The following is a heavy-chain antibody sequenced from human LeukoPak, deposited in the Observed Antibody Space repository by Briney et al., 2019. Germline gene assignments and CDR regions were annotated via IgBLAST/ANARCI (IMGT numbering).Heavy chain of an antibody. Sequence: SETLSLTCTVSGGSISHYYWSWIRQPAGKGLEWIGRIYTSGSTNYNPSLKSRVTMSVDMSKNRISLQLTSVTAADTAVYYCARSQFGGPYYCMDVGGKGTTVTVSS. V-gene: IGHV4-4*07. CDR3: ARSQFGGPYYCMDV. CDR2: IYTSGST. CDR1: GGSISHYY. J-gene: IGHJ6*03. D-gene: IGHD4-23*01.